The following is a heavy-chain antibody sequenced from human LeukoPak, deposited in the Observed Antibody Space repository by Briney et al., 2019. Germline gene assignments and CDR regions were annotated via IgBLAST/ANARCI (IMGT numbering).Heavy chain of an antibody. J-gene: IGHJ4*02. V-gene: IGHV3-7*03. Sequence: GRSLRLSCAASGFTSSRDWMRSVRQAPRNGLEWVANINQDGSEKYYVDSVKGRFTISRDNAKNSVFLQMNSLRVEDTAVYYCARIGGPSLWTYWGQGTLVTVSS. CDR3: ARIGGPSLWTY. D-gene: IGHD3-10*01. CDR1: GFTSSRDW. CDR2: INQDGSEK.